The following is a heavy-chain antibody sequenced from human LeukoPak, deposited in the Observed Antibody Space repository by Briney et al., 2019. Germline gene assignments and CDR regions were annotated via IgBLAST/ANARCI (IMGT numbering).Heavy chain of an antibody. CDR1: GLSFSSYG. Sequence: PGGSLRLSCAASGLSFSSYGMHWVRQAPGKGLEWVAFIQYDGSNKFYADSVKGRFTISRDNSKNTLYLEVISLTAEDTAVYYCAKDDAWLRFGEWSQGTLVTVSS. J-gene: IGHJ4*02. CDR3: AKDDAWLRFGE. V-gene: IGHV3-30*02. CDR2: IQYDGSNK. D-gene: IGHD3-10*01.